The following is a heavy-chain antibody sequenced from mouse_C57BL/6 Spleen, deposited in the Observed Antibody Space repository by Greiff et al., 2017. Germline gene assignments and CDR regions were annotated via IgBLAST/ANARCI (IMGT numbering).Heavy chain of an antibody. CDR3: TREGYEGFAY. CDR1: GFTFSSYA. V-gene: IGHV5-9-1*02. Sequence: EVHLVESGEGLVKPGGSLKLSCAASGFTFSSYAMSWVRQTPEKRLEWVAYISSGGDYIYYADTVKGRFTISRDNARNTLYLQMSSLKSEDTAMYYCTREGYEGFAYWGQGTLVTVSA. J-gene: IGHJ3*01. D-gene: IGHD2-10*02. CDR2: ISSGGDYI.